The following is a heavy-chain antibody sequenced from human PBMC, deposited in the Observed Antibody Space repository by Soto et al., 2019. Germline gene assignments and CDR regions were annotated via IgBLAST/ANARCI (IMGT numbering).Heavy chain of an antibody. CDR1: GGSISSYY. CDR2: IYYSGST. Sequence: SETLSLTCTVSGGSISSYYWSWIRQPPGKGLEWIGYIYYSGSTNYNPSLKSRVTISVDTSKNQFSLKLSSVTAADTAVYYCARAAEQWLVPRVTFFDYWGQGTLVTVSS. V-gene: IGHV4-59*12. CDR3: ARAAEQWLVPRVTFFDY. J-gene: IGHJ4*02. D-gene: IGHD6-19*01.